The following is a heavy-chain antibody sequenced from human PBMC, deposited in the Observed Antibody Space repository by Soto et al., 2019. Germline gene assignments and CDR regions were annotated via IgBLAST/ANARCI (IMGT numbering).Heavy chain of an antibody. CDR3: ANGPLDF. J-gene: IGHJ4*02. CDR2: IGDSGTKK. CDR1: GFTFTDYY. V-gene: IGHV3-11*01. Sequence: GGSLRLSCAASGFTFTDYYMSWIRQAPGRGLEWVSYIGDSGTKKYYADSVKGRFTISRDNAKNSLFLQMNSLRPEDTAVYYCANGPLDFWGQGTLVTVSS.